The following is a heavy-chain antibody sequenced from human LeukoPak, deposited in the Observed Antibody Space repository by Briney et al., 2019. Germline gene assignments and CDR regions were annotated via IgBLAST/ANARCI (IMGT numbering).Heavy chain of an antibody. D-gene: IGHD1-26*01. CDR1: GFTFSSYS. CDR2: ISSSSSYI. CDR3: ARDLLYSGSYYSPYYFDY. Sequence: TGGSLRLSCAASGFTFSSYSMNWVRQAPGKGLEWVSSISSSSSYIYYADSVKGRFTISRDNAKNSLYLQMNSLRAEDTAVYYCARDLLYSGSYYSPYYFDYWGQGTLVTVSS. V-gene: IGHV3-21*01. J-gene: IGHJ4*02.